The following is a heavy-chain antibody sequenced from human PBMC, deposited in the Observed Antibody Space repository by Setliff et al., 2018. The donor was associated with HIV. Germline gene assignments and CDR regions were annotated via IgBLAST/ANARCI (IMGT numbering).Heavy chain of an antibody. J-gene: IGHJ6*03. Sequence: SVKVSCKASGCTFSSYAISWVRQAPGQGLEWMGRIIPIHGIANYAQKFQGRVTMTADKSTSTAYMELSSLRSEDTAVYYCATGSITIFGVVISGNYYYYMDVWAKGPRSPSP. CDR1: GCTFSSYA. V-gene: IGHV1-69*04. CDR3: ATGSITIFGVVISGNYYYYMDV. CDR2: IIPIHGIA. D-gene: IGHD3-3*01.